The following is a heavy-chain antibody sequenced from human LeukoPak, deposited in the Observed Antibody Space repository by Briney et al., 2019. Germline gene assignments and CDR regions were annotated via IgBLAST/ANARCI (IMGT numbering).Heavy chain of an antibody. J-gene: IGHJ6*03. CDR2: IISSSSHI. CDR1: GFTFSSYS. Sequence: PGGSLRLSCAASGFTFSSYSMNWVRQAPGKGLEWVSSIISSSSHIYHADSVKGRFTISRDNAKNSLYLQMNSLRAEDTAVYYCARTRAPSNGRVLYYMDVWGKGTTVTVSS. CDR3: ARTRAPSNGRVLYYMDV. D-gene: IGHD2-2*01. V-gene: IGHV3-21*01.